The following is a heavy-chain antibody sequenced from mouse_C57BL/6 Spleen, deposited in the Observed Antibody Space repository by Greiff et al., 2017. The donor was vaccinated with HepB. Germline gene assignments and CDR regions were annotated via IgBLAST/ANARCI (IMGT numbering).Heavy chain of an antibody. CDR1: GFNIKDYY. J-gene: IGHJ2*01. CDR3: ARWGEGGYYFDY. CDR2: IDPEDGET. V-gene: IGHV14-2*01. Sequence: EVKVVESGAELVKPGASVKLSCTASGFNIKDYYMHWVKQRTEQGLEWIGRIDPEDGETKYAPKFQGKATITADTSSNTAYLQLSSLTSEDTAVYYCARWGEGGYYFDYWGQGTTLTVSS.